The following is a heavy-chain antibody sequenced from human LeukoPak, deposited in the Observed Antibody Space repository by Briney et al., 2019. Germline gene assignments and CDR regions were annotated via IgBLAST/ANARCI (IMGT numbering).Heavy chain of an antibody. V-gene: IGHV3-23*01. CDR3: AKNREVTPGCFDY. Sequence: GGSLRLSCAASGFTFSSHAMGWVRQVPGKGLEWVSTIRDSGATTYYTDSVKGRFTISRDNSKNTLYLQMNSLRAEDTAVYYCAKNREVTPGCFDYWGQEALLTVSS. J-gene: IGHJ4*02. CDR1: GFTFSSHA. D-gene: IGHD4-23*01. CDR2: IRDSGATT.